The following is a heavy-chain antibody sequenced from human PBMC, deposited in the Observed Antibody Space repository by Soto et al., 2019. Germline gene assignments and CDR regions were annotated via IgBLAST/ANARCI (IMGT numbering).Heavy chain of an antibody. CDR1: GFTFSSYA. CDR3: AKDLLLWFDQIGYYGMDV. V-gene: IGHV3-23*01. Sequence: EVQLLESGGGLVQPGGSLRLSCAASGFTFSSYAMSWVRQAPGKGLEWVSAISGSGGSTYYADSVKGRFTISRDNSKNTLYLQMNSLRAEDTAVYYCAKDLLLWFDQIGYYGMDVWGQGTTVTVSS. D-gene: IGHD3-10*01. CDR2: ISGSGGST. J-gene: IGHJ6*02.